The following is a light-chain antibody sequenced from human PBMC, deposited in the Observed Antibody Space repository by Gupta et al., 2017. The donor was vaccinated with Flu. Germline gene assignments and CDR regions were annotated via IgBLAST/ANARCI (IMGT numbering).Light chain of an antibody. Sequence: SFILTQSPSVSVAPGQTASIACGGNNIGSETVHWYQQKPGQAPVLVLYDDDFRPSGIPERFSGYNSGNTATLKIRRVEAGDEADYDCQVWDTASDQGLCGAGTTLTV. V-gene: IGLV3-21*02. CDR3: QVWDTASDQGL. CDR2: DDD. CDR1: NIGSET. J-gene: IGLJ3*02.